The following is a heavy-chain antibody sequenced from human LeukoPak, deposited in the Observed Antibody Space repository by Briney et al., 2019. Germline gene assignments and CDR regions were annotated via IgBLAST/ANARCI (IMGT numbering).Heavy chain of an antibody. D-gene: IGHD3-22*01. V-gene: IGHV4-61*01. J-gene: IGHJ6*03. CDR1: GGSISSGRYY. CDR3: ARSSEGRYYYDSSGYSYYYYYMDV. CDR2: IYYSVCT. Sequence: SETLSHTRTVSGGSISSGRYYWSWIRQPPGKGPECIGYIYYSVCTNYNPSLKSRVTISVDTSKNQFSLKLNSVTAADTAVYYCARSSEGRYYYDSSGYSYYYYYMDVWGKGTTVTISS.